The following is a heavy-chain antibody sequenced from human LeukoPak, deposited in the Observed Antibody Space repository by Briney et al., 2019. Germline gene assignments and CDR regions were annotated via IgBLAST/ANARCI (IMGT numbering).Heavy chain of an antibody. J-gene: IGHJ4*02. CDR3: ARVFDS. V-gene: IGHV4-39*07. CDR2: VFYTGKT. CDR1: GGSVSTSDYY. Sequence: SETLSLTCTVSGGSVSTSDYYWGWIRQSPVKGLEWIGDVFYTGKTNYNPSLRGRATISIDMSKNQFSLKLTYVTVADTAVYYCARVFDSWGQGSLVTVSS.